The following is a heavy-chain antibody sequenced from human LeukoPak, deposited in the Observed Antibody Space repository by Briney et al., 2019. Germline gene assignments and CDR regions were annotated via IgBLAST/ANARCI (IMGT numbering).Heavy chain of an antibody. D-gene: IGHD1/OR15-1a*01. J-gene: IGHJ3*02. V-gene: IGHV4-39*01. CDR1: GGSMSSSNYY. Sequence: PSETLSPTCTVSGGSMSSSNYYWGWIRQPPGKGLEWIGTIYYSGSTFFNNPSLKSRVTISVDTSENQFSLKLSSVTAADTAVYYCARPPLPTNANAFDIWGQGTMVTVSS. CDR2: IYYSGST. CDR3: ARPPLPTNANAFDI.